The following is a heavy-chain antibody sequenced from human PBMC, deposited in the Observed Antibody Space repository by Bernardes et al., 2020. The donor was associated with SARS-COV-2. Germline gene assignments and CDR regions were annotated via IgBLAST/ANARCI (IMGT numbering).Heavy chain of an antibody. D-gene: IGHD1-7*01. J-gene: IGHJ4*02. CDR3: ARTGTTSLTDFGQFDF. CDR1: GGSIGSYY. Sequence: LSLTCTVSGGSIGSYYWSWIRQPPGRGLEWIGFIYYSGSTNYNPSLKSRLTISIDTSKNQFSLELTSVTAADTAVYYCARTGTTSLTDFGQFDFWGQGTLVTVSS. CDR2: IYYSGST. V-gene: IGHV4-59*01.